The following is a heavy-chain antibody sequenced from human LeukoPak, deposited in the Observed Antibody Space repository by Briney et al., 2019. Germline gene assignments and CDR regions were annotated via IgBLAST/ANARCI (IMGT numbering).Heavy chain of an antibody. CDR1: GGSISSGDYY. CDR3: ARGGYDILTGYRPFDY. D-gene: IGHD3-9*01. CDR2: IYYSGST. J-gene: IGHJ4*02. Sequence: KSSETLSLTCTVSGGSISSGDYYWRWIRQPPGKGLEWIEYIYYSGSTYYNPSLKSRVTISVDTSKNQFSLKLSSVTAADTAVYYCARGGYDILTGYRPFDYWGQGTLVTVSS. V-gene: IGHV4-30-4*01.